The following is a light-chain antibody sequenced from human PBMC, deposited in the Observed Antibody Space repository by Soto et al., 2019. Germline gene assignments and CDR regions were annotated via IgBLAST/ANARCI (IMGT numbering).Light chain of an antibody. J-gene: IGKJ1*01. CDR2: GAF. CDR3: QQYDNWPRT. Sequence: DIQMNQSPSTLSASVGDRVTITCRASQSISSWLAWYQQKPGKAPKLLIYGAFTSQSGVPSRFSGSGSGTDFTLTISSLKSEDFAVYYCQQYDNWPRTFGQVTMVDIK. V-gene: IGKV1-5*01. CDR1: QSISSW.